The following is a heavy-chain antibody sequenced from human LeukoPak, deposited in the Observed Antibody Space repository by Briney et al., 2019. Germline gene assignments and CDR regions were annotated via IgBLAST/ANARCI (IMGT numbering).Heavy chain of an antibody. J-gene: IGHJ4*02. CDR1: GFTLSIYG. CDR2: IRYDGTSQ. CDR3: AKVGSGWYQIDY. D-gene: IGHD6-19*01. Sequence: GGSLRLSCATSGFTLSIYGMRWVRQAPGKGLEWVAFIRYDGTSQYYADSVKGRFTISRDNSKNMLYLQMNSLRAEDTAVYYRAKVGSGWYQIDYWGQGTLVTVSS. V-gene: IGHV3-30*02.